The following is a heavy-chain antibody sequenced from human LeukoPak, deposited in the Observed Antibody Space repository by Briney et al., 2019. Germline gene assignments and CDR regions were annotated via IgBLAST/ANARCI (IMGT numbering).Heavy chain of an antibody. V-gene: IGHV3-30*02. Sequence: PGGSLRLSCAASGFTFSSYGMHWVRQAPGKGLEWVAFIRYDGSNKYYADSVKGRFTISRDNSKNTLYLQMNSLRAEDTAVYYCARVRGDTTRDSSRPGAFDIWGQGTMVTVSS. CDR3: ARVRGDTTRDSSRPGAFDI. CDR1: GFTFSSYG. J-gene: IGHJ3*02. CDR2: IRYDGSNK. D-gene: IGHD3-22*01.